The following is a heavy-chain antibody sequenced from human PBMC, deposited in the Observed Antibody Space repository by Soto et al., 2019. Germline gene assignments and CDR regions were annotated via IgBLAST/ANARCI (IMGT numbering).Heavy chain of an antibody. D-gene: IGHD3-3*01. CDR2: IYYSGST. Sequence: SETLSLTCTVSCGSISSYYWSWIRQPPGKGLEWIGYIYYSGSTNYNPSLKSRVTISVDTSKNQFSLKLSSVTAADTAVYYCAREKKTYNDLWSGKTGGMDVWGQGTTVTVSS. V-gene: IGHV4-59*01. J-gene: IGHJ6*02. CDR3: AREKKTYNDLWSGKTGGMDV. CDR1: CGSISSYY.